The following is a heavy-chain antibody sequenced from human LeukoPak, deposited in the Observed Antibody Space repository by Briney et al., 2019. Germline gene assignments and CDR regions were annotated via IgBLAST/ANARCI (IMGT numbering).Heavy chain of an antibody. CDR3: ARGGSYYLYAFDV. V-gene: IGHV4-34*01. D-gene: IGHD1-26*01. Sequence: PSETLSLTCTVSGGSISSYYWSWIRQPPGKGLEWIGEINLSGSTNYNPSLKSRVTISVDTSKDQFSLKLSSVTAADTAIYYCARGGSYYLYAFDVWGQGTMVTVSS. CDR1: GGSISSYY. J-gene: IGHJ3*01. CDR2: INLSGST.